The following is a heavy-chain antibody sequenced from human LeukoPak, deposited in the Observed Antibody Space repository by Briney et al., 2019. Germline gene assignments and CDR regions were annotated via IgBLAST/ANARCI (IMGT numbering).Heavy chain of an antibody. D-gene: IGHD1-26*01. J-gene: IGHJ3*02. V-gene: IGHV7-4-1*02. CDR3: ARDIVGATHAFDI. Sequence: ASVTVSSMASRYTFTSYAMNWVRQAPGQGREWVGWINTNTGNPTYAQGFTGRFVFSLDTSVSTAYLQISSLKAEDTAVYYCARDIVGATHAFDIWGQGTIVTVS. CDR1: RYTFTSYA. CDR2: INTNTGNP.